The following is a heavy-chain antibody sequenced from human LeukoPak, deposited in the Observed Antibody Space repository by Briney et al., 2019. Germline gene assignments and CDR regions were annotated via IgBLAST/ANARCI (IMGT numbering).Heavy chain of an antibody. V-gene: IGHV3-23*01. CDR2: VSGSGGST. CDR1: GFTFSSYA. Sequence: GGSLRLSCAAAGFTFSSYAMSWVRQAPGKGLEWVSAVSGSGGSTYYADSVKGRFTISRDNSKNTLYLQMNSLRAEDTAVYYCAKDPTMVQGVITDYWGQGTLVTVSS. D-gene: IGHD3-10*01. J-gene: IGHJ4*02. CDR3: AKDPTMVQGVITDY.